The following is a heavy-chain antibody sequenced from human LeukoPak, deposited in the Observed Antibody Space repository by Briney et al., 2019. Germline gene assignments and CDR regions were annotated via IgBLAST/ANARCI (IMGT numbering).Heavy chain of an antibody. CDR2: IYYSGST. V-gene: IGHV4-39*01. CDR1: GGSISSSSYY. CDR3: ARQDYYDSSGEGFDY. J-gene: IGHJ4*02. Sequence: SETLSLTCTVSGGSISSSSYYWGWIRQPPGKGLEWIGSIYYSGSTYYSPSLKSRVTISVDTSKNQFSLKLSSVTAADTAVYYCARQDYYDSSGEGFDYWGQGTLVTVSS. D-gene: IGHD3-22*01.